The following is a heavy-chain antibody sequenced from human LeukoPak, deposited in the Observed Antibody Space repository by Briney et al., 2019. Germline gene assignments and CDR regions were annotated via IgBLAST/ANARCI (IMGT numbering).Heavy chain of an antibody. CDR2: IRQDGNWG. Sequence: GGSLRLSCAASGFTFSSHWMSWVRQAPGKGLEWVAHIRQDGNWGHHEDSVEGRFTISRDNAKNSLYLQMNSLRVEDTAVYYCARFGDPSTTLDYWGQGTRVTVSS. D-gene: IGHD3-16*01. CDR1: GFTFSSHW. CDR3: ARFGDPSTTLDY. V-gene: IGHV3-7*01. J-gene: IGHJ4*02.